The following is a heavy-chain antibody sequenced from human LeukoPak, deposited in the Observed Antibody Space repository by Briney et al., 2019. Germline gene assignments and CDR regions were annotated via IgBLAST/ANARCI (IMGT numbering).Heavy chain of an antibody. D-gene: IGHD3-3*01. Sequence: SETLSLTCTVSGDSISRFYWGWIRQPPGKGLEWIGRIYSNGNSNYYPTLQSRVTMSVDTSKNQFSLKLNSVTAADTAVYYCVGSSYRFFESWGQGTLVTVSS. CDR3: VGSSYRFFES. J-gene: IGHJ4*02. CDR1: GDSISRFY. CDR2: IYSNGNS. V-gene: IGHV4-4*07.